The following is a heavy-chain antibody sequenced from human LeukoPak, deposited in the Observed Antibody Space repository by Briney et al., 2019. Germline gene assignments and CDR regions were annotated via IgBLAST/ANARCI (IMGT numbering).Heavy chain of an antibody. CDR2: ISAYNGNT. J-gene: IGHJ4*02. CDR1: GYTFTSYG. CDR3: ARDPADPLFSSGSYFDY. D-gene: IGHD1-26*01. Sequence: ASVKVSCKASGYTFTSYGISWVRQAPGQGLEWMGWISAYNGNTNYAQKLQGRVTMTTDTSTSTAYMELRSLRSDDTAVYYCARDPADPLFSSGSYFDYWGQGTLVTVSS. V-gene: IGHV1-18*01.